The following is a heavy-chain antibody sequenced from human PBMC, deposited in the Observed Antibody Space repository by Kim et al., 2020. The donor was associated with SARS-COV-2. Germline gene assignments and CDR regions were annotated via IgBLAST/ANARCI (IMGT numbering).Heavy chain of an antibody. CDR2: IGTSGIYI. D-gene: IGHD6-13*01. CDR3: ARVGSSSWTFDY. CDR1: GFTFRTYS. V-gene: IGHV3-21*01. Sequence: GGSLRLSCAASGFTFRTYSMNWVRQAPGKGLEWVSFIGTSGIYIYYADSVKGRFTISRDDAKNSLYLQMNSLRAEDTAVYYCARVGSSSWTFDYWGQGALVTVS. J-gene: IGHJ4*02.